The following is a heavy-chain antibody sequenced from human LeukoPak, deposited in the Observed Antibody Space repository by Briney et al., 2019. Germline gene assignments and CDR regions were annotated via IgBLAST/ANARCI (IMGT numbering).Heavy chain of an antibody. D-gene: IGHD4-17*01. CDR2: ISYDGSNK. Sequence: PGGSLRLSCAASGFTFSGYAMHWVRQAPGNGLEWVALISYDGSNKYYADSVRGRFTISRDNSRNTLYLQMNSLRAEDTAVYYCARGSGTTVTRDFDYWGQGTLVTVSS. CDR3: ARGSGTTVTRDFDY. CDR1: GFTFSGYA. V-gene: IGHV3-30-3*01. J-gene: IGHJ4*02.